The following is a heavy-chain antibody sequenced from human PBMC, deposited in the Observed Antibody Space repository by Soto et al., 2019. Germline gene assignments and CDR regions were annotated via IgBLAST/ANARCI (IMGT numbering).Heavy chain of an antibody. CDR3: ARGLITGSHYSGGWYYFDS. J-gene: IGHJ4*02. CDR1: GESFSGHI. CDR2: INHSGSA. Sequence: QVQLQQSGAGLLKPSETLSLTCAVYGESFSGHIWTWIRQTPGKGLQWIGQINHSGSASYNPSIKTRVSESLHPSISQFSLKLSAVTAADTAVYYCARGLITGSHYSGGWYYFDSWGQGTQVTVSS. D-gene: IGHD6-19*01. V-gene: IGHV4-34*01.